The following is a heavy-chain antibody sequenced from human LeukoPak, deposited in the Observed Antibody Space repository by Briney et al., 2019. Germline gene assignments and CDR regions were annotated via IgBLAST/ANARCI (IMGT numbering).Heavy chain of an antibody. Sequence: SETLSLTCTVSGGSISSYYWSWIRQPAGKGLEWIGRIYTSGSTNYNPSLKSRVTISVDTSKNQFSLKLSSVTAADTAVYYCARHAPSDTTGWYYFDYWGRGTLVTVSS. V-gene: IGHV4-4*07. D-gene: IGHD6-19*01. CDR3: ARHAPSDTTGWYYFDY. J-gene: IGHJ4*02. CDR1: GGSISSYY. CDR2: IYTSGST.